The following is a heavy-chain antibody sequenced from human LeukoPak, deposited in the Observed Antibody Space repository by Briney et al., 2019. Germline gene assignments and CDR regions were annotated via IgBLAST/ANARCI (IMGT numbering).Heavy chain of an antibody. D-gene: IGHD3-22*01. CDR2: MNPNSGNT. V-gene: IGHV1-8*03. CDR1: GYTFTSYD. CDR3: ARGPYYYDSSGYYYWFDP. J-gene: IGHJ5*02. Sequence: ASVKVSCKASGYTFTSYDINWVRRATGQGLEWMGWMNPNSGNTGYAQKFQGRVTITRNTSISTAYMELSSLRSEDTAVYYCARGPYYYDSSGYYYWFDPWGQGTLVTVSS.